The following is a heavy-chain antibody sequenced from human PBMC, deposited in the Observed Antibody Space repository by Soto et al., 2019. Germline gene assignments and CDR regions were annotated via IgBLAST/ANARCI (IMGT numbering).Heavy chain of an antibody. D-gene: IGHD3-16*02. CDR1: GYTFTDHY. J-gene: IGHJ5*01. CDR3: ARDLSRQSYKWFDP. V-gene: IGHV1-2*02. Sequence: ASVKVSCKASGYTFTDHYINWVRKAPGQRPGYMGWIHPASGDTKYTQRFQGRVTMTRDTSISTAYMELRRLTSDDTAVYYCARDLSRQSYKWFDPWGQGTLVTVSS. CDR2: IHPASGDT.